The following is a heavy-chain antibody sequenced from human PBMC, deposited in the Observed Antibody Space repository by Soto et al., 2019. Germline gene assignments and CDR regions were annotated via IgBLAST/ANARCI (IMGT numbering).Heavy chain of an antibody. J-gene: IGHJ4*02. V-gene: IGHV3-23*01. CDR2: ISAAGTDT. CDR1: GFAFSYDA. Sequence: GESLKISCAASGFAFSYDAVTWVRQAPGKGLEWVSTISAAGTDTYYADSVKGRFAIFRDNSKNTLYLQMNSLRAEDTAVYYCAKYYDRYFDYWGQGTLVTVSS. CDR3: AKYYDRYFDY. D-gene: IGHD3-3*01.